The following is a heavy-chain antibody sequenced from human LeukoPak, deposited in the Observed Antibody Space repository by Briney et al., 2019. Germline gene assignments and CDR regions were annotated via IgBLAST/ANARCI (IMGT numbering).Heavy chain of an antibody. J-gene: IGHJ4*02. Sequence: GGSLRLSCAASGFTFSSYAMHWVRQAPGKGLEWVAVISYDGSNKYYADSVKGRFTISRDNSENTLYLQMNSLRAEDTAVYYCARGPPVIGNYYFDYWGQGTLVTVSS. CDR3: ARGPPVIGNYYFDY. CDR2: ISYDGSNK. CDR1: GFTFSSYA. D-gene: IGHD4-23*01. V-gene: IGHV3-30-3*01.